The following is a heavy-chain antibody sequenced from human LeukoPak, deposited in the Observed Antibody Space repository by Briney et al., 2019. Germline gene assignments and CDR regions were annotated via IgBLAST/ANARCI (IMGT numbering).Heavy chain of an antibody. CDR1: GGSISSYY. V-gene: IGHV4-59*01. CDR3: ARDQEYSGSYYRYFDY. Sequence: SETLSLTCTVSGGSISSYYWSWIRQPPGKGLEWIGYIYYSGSTNYNPSLKSRVTISVDTSKNQFSLKLSSVTAADTAVYYCARDQEYSGSYYRYFDYWGQGTLVTVSS. D-gene: IGHD1-26*01. CDR2: IYYSGST. J-gene: IGHJ4*02.